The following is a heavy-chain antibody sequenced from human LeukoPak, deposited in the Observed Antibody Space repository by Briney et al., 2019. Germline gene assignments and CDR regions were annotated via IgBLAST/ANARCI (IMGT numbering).Heavy chain of an antibody. D-gene: IGHD3-22*01. V-gene: IGHV3-21*01. CDR2: ISSSSSYI. CDR3: ARRGDYYERGYYFDY. Sequence: PGGSLRFSCAASGFAFSSYSINWVRQAPGKGPERVSSISSSSSYIYYADSVRGRFTISRDNAKNSLYLQMNSLRAEDTAVYYCARRGDYYERGYYFDYWGQGTLVTVSS. CDR1: GFAFSSYS. J-gene: IGHJ4*02.